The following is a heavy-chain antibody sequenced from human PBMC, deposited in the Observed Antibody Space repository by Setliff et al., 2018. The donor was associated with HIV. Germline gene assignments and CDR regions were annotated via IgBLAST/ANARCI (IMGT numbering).Heavy chain of an antibody. CDR2: IHSSGST. CDR3: ATLDPSGGNFLAY. CDR1: GGSVNDFY. D-gene: IGHD2-21*02. J-gene: IGHJ4*02. Sequence: SETLSLTCTVSGGSVNDFYCNWIRKPPGKGPEWIGYIHSSGSTIYNPSLKSRITISLDTSKKQFSLEPSSATAADTAVYYCATLDPSGGNFLAYWCQGSLVTVSS. V-gene: IGHV4-4*09.